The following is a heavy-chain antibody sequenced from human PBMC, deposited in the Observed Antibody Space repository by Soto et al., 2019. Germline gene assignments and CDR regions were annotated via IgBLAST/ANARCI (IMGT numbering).Heavy chain of an antibody. CDR1: GYTFTSYY. D-gene: IGHD5-18*01. Sequence: PGESLKVSCKASGYTFTSYYMHWVRQAPGQGLEWMGIINPSGGSTSYAQKFQGRVTMTRDTSTSTVYMELSSLRSEDTAVYYCARDLGWIQLWSHHDAFDIWGQGTMVTVSS. CDR3: ARDLGWIQLWSHHDAFDI. V-gene: IGHV1-46*01. CDR2: INPSGGST. J-gene: IGHJ3*02.